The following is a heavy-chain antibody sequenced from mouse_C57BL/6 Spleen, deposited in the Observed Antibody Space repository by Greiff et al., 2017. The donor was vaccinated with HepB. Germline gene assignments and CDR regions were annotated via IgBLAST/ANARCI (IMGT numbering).Heavy chain of an antibody. D-gene: IGHD2-1*01. V-gene: IGHV1-72*01. Sequence: QVQLQQPGAELVKPGASVKLSCKASGYTFTSYWMHWVKQRPGRGLEWIGRIDPNSGGTKYNEKFKSKATLTVDKPSSTAYMQLSSLTSEDSAVYYCARKGVDGNYGGDAMDYWGQGTSVTVSS. CDR3: ARKGVDGNYGGDAMDY. CDR2: IDPNSGGT. CDR1: GYTFTSYW. J-gene: IGHJ4*01.